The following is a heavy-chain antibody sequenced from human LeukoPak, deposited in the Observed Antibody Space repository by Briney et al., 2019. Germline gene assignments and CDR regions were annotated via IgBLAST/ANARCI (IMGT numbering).Heavy chain of an antibody. J-gene: IGHJ4*02. CDR3: ARDGDSSGYDEIDY. Sequence: GRSLRLSCAASGFTFSSYGMHWVRQAPGKGLEWVAVIWYDGSNKYYADSVKGRFTISRDNSKNTLYLQMNSLRAEDTAVYYCARDGDSSGYDEIDYWGQGTLVTVSS. CDR1: GFTFSSYG. D-gene: IGHD3-22*01. V-gene: IGHV3-33*01. CDR2: IWYDGSNK.